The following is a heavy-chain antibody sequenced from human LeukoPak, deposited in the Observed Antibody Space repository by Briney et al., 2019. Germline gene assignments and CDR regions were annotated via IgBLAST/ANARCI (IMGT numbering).Heavy chain of an antibody. J-gene: IGHJ4*02. Sequence: PGRSLRLSCAASGFTFSSYAMHWVRQATGKGLEWVAVISYDGSNKYYADSVKGRFTISRDNSKNTLYLQMNSLRAEDTAVYYCARDSGSSWVNYFDYWGQGTLVTVSS. CDR2: ISYDGSNK. V-gene: IGHV3-30-3*01. CDR3: ARDSGSSWVNYFDY. CDR1: GFTFSSYA. D-gene: IGHD6-6*01.